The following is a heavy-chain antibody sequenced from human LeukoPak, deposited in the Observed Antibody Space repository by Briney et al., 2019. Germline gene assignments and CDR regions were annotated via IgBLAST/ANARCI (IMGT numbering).Heavy chain of an antibody. Sequence: GGSLRLSCAASGFTFSSFSMNRVRPAAGKGLGWVSSIRSSSSGTSYAESVKGRFTISRDNAKNTLYLQMNSLRAEDTAVYYCARDYSSPSKIVVPFDYWGQGTLVTVSS. J-gene: IGHJ4*02. CDR2: IRSSSSGT. CDR1: GFTFSSFS. CDR3: ARDYSSPSKIVVPFDY. D-gene: IGHD2-2*01. V-gene: IGHV3-21*01.